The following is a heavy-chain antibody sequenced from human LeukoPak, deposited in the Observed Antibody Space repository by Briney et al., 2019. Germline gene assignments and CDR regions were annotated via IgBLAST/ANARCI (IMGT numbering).Heavy chain of an antibody. CDR3: ARHRYRSGSDWIDP. Sequence: SETLSLTCTVSGDSVSSDRYCWGWIRQPPGKGLEWIGSMYYSGTTYYNPSLKSRVTISVDTSKNQFSLKLSSVTAADTAVYYCARHRYRSGSDWIDPWGQGTLVTVSS. J-gene: IGHJ5*02. D-gene: IGHD1-26*01. CDR1: GDSVSSDRYC. CDR2: MYYSGTT. V-gene: IGHV4-39*01.